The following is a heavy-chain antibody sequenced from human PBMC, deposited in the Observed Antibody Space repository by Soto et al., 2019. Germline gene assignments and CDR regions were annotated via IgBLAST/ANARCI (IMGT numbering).Heavy chain of an antibody. Sequence: WTWIRQHPGKGLEWIGYIHYSGVTYYNPSLKSRVTISVDTSKNQFSLKLSSVTAADTAVYYYAIDLRGRGSGRFDPWGQGTLVTVSS. CDR3: AIDLRGRGSGRFDP. CDR2: IHYSGVT. D-gene: IGHD3-10*01. V-gene: IGHV4-31*02. J-gene: IGHJ5*02.